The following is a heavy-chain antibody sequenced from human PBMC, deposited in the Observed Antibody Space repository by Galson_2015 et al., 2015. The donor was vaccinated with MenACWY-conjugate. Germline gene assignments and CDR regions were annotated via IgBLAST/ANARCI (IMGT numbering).Heavy chain of an antibody. D-gene: IGHD1-26*01. J-gene: IGHJ6*02. Sequence: QSGAEVKKSGESLKISCQGSGYSFTTYWIAWVRQMPGRGLEWVGLISPGDSNARYSPSFQGQVTISADKSISTAYLQWSSLKASDTAMYYCARHPPGGRGLDVWGQGTTVPVSS. V-gene: IGHV5-51*01. CDR3: ARHPPGGRGLDV. CDR1: GYSFTTYW. CDR2: ISPGDSNA.